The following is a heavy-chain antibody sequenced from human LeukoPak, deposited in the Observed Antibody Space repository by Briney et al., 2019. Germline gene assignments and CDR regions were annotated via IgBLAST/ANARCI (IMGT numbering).Heavy chain of an antibody. D-gene: IGHD3-22*01. V-gene: IGHV5-51*01. CDR1: GYSFTSYW. Sequence: GESLQISCKGSGYSFTSYWIGWVRQMPGKGLEWMGIIYPGDSDTRYSPSFQGQVTISADKSISTAYPQWSSLKASDTAMYYCARQVPVVGYYDSSGYDYWGQGTLVTVSS. CDR2: IYPGDSDT. CDR3: ARQVPVVGYYDSSGYDY. J-gene: IGHJ4*02.